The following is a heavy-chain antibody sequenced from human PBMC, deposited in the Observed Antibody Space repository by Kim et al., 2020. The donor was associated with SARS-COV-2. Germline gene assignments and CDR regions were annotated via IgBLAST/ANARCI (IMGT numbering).Heavy chain of an antibody. Sequence: GGSLRLSCLGSGFTFNTYALNWIRQTPDKGLQWVAVTSFDGSITYYADSVKGRFTISRDNSKNTLYLQMSSLSVEDTAVYYCAREGYASGTIGDFDYWGQGTLVTVSS. CDR1: GFTFNTYA. CDR3: AREGYASGTIGDFDY. D-gene: IGHD3-10*01. V-gene: IGHV3-30*04. CDR2: TSFDGSIT. J-gene: IGHJ4*02.